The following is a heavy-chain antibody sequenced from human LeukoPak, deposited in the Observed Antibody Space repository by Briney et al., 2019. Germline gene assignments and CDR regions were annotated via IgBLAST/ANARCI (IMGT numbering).Heavy chain of an antibody. J-gene: IGHJ4*02. CDR2: ISYDGSNK. CDR1: GFTFSSYG. CDR3: AKVGYSSGVDY. D-gene: IGHD6-19*01. V-gene: IGHV3-30*18. Sequence: GGSLRLSCAASGFTFSSYGMHWVRQAPGKGLEWVAVISYDGSNKYYADSVKGRFTISRDNSKNTLYLQMNSLRAEDTAVYYCAKVGYSSGVDYWGQGTLVTVSS.